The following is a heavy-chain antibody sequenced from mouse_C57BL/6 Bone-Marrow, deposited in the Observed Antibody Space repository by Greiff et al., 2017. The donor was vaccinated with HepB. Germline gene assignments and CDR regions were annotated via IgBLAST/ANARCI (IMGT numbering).Heavy chain of an antibody. J-gene: IGHJ3*01. Sequence: EVKLVESGGGLVKPGGSLKLSCAASGFTFSSYAMSWVRQTPEKRLEWVATISDGGSYTYYPDNVKGRFTISRDNAKNNLYLQMSHLKSEVTAMYYCARGGYYRAWFAYWGQGTLVTVSA. CDR3: ARGGYYRAWFAY. CDR2: ISDGGSYT. V-gene: IGHV5-4*03. CDR1: GFTFSSYA. D-gene: IGHD2-3*01.